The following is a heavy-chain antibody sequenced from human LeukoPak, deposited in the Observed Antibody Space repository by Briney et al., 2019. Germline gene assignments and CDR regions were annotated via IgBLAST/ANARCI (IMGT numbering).Heavy chain of an antibody. Sequence: GGSLRLSCAASGFTFSCYAMHWVRQAPGKGLEWVAVISYDGSNKYYADSVKGRFTISRDNSKNTLYLQMNSLRAEDTAVYYCARASSSWREFDYWGQGTLVTVSS. J-gene: IGHJ4*02. V-gene: IGHV3-30*04. CDR3: ARASSSWREFDY. CDR1: GFTFSCYA. D-gene: IGHD6-13*01. CDR2: ISYDGSNK.